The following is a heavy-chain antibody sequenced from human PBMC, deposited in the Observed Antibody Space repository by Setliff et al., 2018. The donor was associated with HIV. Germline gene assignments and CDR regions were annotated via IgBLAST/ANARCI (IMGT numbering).Heavy chain of an antibody. J-gene: IGHJ5*02. D-gene: IGHD2-15*01. CDR1: GGSISSGSYY. Sequence: PSETLSLTCTVSGGSISSGSYYWSWIRQPAGKGLEWIGHIHTSGIPTYNPSLSSRVTISVDTPKNQFSLKLTSVTAADTAFYYCARVSRLHPFDPWGQGVLVTVSS. V-gene: IGHV4-61*09. CDR2: IHTSGIP. CDR3: ARVSRLHPFDP.